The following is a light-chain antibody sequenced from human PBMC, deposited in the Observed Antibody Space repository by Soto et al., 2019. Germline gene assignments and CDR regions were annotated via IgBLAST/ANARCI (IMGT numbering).Light chain of an antibody. CDR2: AAS. V-gene: IGKV1-39*01. J-gene: IGKJ2*01. Sequence: DIQMTHSPSSLSTSVGDRVTITCRASKNINTYLNWYQQKPGKAPKLLIYAASTLQSGVPSRFSDSRSGTDFTLNISSMQAEDFAAYYCQQSSSASYTFGQGTKLEIK. CDR3: QQSSSASYT. CDR1: KNINTY.